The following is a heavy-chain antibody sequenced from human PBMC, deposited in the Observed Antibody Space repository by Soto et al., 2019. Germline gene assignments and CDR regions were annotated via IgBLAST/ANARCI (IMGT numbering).Heavy chain of an antibody. CDR3: AIQDGTNDVCLEAAVTGGRALDF. J-gene: IGHJ4*02. Sequence: EVQLVESGGGLVQPGEALRLSCAASGFTFTKYWMPWVRLAPGKGPGWVSYISSDGTTTDYADSVKGRFTISRHNANNRLDLKMESLRVEDTDGYYCAIQDGTNDVCLEAAVTGGRALDFWGQVAQFTVSS. CDR1: GFTFTKYW. V-gene: IGHV3-74*01. CDR2: ISSDGTTT. D-gene: IGHD2-8*01.